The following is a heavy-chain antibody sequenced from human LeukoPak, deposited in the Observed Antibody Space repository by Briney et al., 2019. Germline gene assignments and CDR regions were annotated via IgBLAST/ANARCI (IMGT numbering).Heavy chain of an antibody. D-gene: IGHD5-18*01. CDR2: IRSETDGGTT. J-gene: IGHJ4*02. CDR3: AHRDTVMVRVDY. CDR1: GFTFRDAG. V-gene: IGHV3-15*01. Sequence: GGALRLSCGASGFTFRDAGMSWGRPAPGEGREWGGRIRSETDGGTTDYAAPVKGRFTISRDDSKSTVYLQMSSLKTEDTAVYFCAHRDTVMVRVDYWGQGTLVTVSS.